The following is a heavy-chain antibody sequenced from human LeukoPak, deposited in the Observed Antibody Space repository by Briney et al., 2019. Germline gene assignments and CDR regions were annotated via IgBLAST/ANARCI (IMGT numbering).Heavy chain of an antibody. Sequence: SETLSLTCTVSGGSFTSYFWSWVRHAPGEGLEWIGYIYYSGSTNYNPSLKSRVTISVDTFKNQFSLKLSSVTAADTAVYYCARVVRYCSSTSCSFFDYWGQGTLVTVSS. CDR3: ARVVRYCSSTSCSFFDY. V-gene: IGHV4-59*01. CDR1: GGSFTSYF. J-gene: IGHJ4*02. CDR2: IYYSGST. D-gene: IGHD2-2*01.